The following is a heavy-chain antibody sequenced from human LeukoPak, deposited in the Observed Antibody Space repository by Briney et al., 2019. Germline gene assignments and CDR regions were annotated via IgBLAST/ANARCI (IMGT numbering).Heavy chain of an antibody. D-gene: IGHD3-16*01. V-gene: IGHV3-23*01. CDR2: ISGSGATT. Sequence: GSLRLSCAASGFTFSTYAMSWVRQAPGKGLEWVSSISGSGATTYYADSVKGRFTISRDNSKNTLYLQMNSLTAEDTAVYYCASNGARWRGGSYYFDYWGQGTLVTVSS. CDR1: GFTFSTYA. CDR3: ASNGARWRGGSYYFDY. J-gene: IGHJ4*02.